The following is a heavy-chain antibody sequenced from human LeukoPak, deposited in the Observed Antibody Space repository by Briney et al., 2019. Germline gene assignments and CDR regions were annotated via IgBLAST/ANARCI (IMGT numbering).Heavy chain of an antibody. V-gene: IGHV3-21*01. CDR1: GFTFSRYS. CDR2: ISRSSSYK. Sequence: GGSLRLSCAASGFTFSRYSINWVRQPPGKGLEWVSSISRSSSYKSYAESVKGRFTISRDNAKNSLYLQMNRLRVEDTAVYYCAREGLTLPGDPIDHWGQGTLLTVSS. D-gene: IGHD4-17*01. J-gene: IGHJ4*02. CDR3: AREGLTLPGDPIDH.